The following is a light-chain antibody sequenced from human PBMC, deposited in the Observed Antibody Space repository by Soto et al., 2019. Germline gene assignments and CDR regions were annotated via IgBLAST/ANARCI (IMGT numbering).Light chain of an antibody. Sequence: QSVLTQPPSASGTPGQRVTISCSGSSSNIGSNYVYWYQQLPGTAPKLLIYANDDRPSGVPDRFSGSTSGTSASLAITGLQAEDAADYYCQSYDNSLLAYVFGGGTKLTVL. CDR2: AND. CDR1: SSNIGSNY. CDR3: QSYDNSLLAYV. V-gene: IGLV1-47*02. J-gene: IGLJ2*01.